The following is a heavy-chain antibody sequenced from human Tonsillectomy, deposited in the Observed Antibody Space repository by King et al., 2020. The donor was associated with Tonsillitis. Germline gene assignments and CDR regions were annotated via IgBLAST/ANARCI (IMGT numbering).Heavy chain of an antibody. J-gene: IGHJ4*02. Sequence: TLKESGPALVKPTQTLTLTCTFSGFSLSTSAMRVSWIRQPPGKALEWLARIDWVDDKFYSTSLRTRLTISKDTSKNQVVLTMTNMDPVDTATYYCARTNYSPYYFDYWGQGTLVTVSS. D-gene: IGHD4-11*01. CDR2: IDWVDDK. CDR3: ARTNYSPYYFDY. V-gene: IGHV2-70*04. CDR1: GFSLSTSAMR.